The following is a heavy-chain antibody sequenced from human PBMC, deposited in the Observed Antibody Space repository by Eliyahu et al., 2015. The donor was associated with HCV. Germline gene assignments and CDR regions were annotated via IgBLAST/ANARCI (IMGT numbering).Heavy chain of an antibody. CDR2: INEDGSQK. D-gene: IGHD6-19*01. CDR1: XFTFSSYW. V-gene: IGHV3-7*01. J-gene: IGHJ4*02. CDR3: ARDNGWNYINY. Sequence: EVQLVESGGGLVQPGGSLXLXCAASXFTFSSYWMXWFRQAPGKELEWVXXINEDGSQKYYVDSVKGRFTIXRDXAKNSLYLQINSLRAEDTAVYYCARDNGWNYINYWGQGTLVIVSS.